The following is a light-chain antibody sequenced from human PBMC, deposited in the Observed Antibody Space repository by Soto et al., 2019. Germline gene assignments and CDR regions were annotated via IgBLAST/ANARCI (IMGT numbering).Light chain of an antibody. V-gene: IGKV1-5*03. CDR1: QSISSW. Sequence: DIQMTQSPSTLSASVGDRVTITCRASQSISSWLAWYQQKPGKAPKLLIYKASSLESGVPSRFSGSGSGTDFPLTSSSLQPDDVATYYCQRYNSYSSFTFGPGTKVDIK. CDR3: QRYNSYSSFT. J-gene: IGKJ3*01. CDR2: KAS.